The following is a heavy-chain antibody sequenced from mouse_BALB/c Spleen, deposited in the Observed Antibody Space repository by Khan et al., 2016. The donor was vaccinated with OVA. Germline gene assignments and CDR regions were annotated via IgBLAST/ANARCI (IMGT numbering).Heavy chain of an antibody. J-gene: IGHJ2*01. Sequence: QVQLKQSGPELVRPGVSVKISCKGSGYTFTDYAMYWVKQSHAKSLEWIGLISTYSGSTNYNQKFKGKVTMTVDKSSSAAYMELARLTSEDSAIYYCARPAYDGYYDYWGQRTALTVSS. CDR2: ISTYSGST. D-gene: IGHD2-3*01. V-gene: IGHV1S137*01. CDR1: GYTFTDYA. CDR3: ARPAYDGYYDY.